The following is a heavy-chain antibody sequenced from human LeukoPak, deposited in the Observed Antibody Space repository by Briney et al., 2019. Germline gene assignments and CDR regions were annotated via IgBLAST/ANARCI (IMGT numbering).Heavy chain of an antibody. CDR2: IYTSGST. D-gene: IGHD6-13*01. Sequence: SETPSLTCTVSGGSISSGSYYWSWLRQPAGKGLEWIGRIYTSGSTNYNPSLKSRVTISVETSKNEFSLKLRSVTAADTAVYYCARVTGYRIEDYFDYWGQGTLVTVSS. CDR1: GGSISSGSYY. J-gene: IGHJ4*02. V-gene: IGHV4-61*02. CDR3: ARVTGYRIEDYFDY.